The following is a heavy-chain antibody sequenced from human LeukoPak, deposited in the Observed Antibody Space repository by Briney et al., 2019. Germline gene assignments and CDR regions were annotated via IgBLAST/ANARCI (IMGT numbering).Heavy chain of an antibody. CDR2: IYTSYFT. J-gene: IGHJ4*02. Sequence: SSETLSLTCTISGDSMSGYSWSWLRQPAGKELEWIGRIYTSYFTEYNLSLDGRVTMSIDTSKNQFSLMLDSATAADTAIYYCARVHIVTGTYFDSWGQGALVTVSS. D-gene: IGHD3-10*01. CDR3: ARVHIVTGTYFDS. CDR1: GDSMSGYS. V-gene: IGHV4-4*07.